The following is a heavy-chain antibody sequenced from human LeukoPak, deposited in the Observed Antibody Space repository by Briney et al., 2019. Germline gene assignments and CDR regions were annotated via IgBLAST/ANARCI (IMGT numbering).Heavy chain of an antibody. D-gene: IGHD5-12*01. CDR1: GGSISSGGNY. CDR2: IYYSGST. V-gene: IGHV4-31*03. Sequence: SQTLSLTCTVSGGSISSGGNYWSWIRQYSGKGQEWIGYIYYSGSTYYNPSLKSRVTISVDTSKNQFSLKLSSVTAADTAVYYCARVDPTDGYSGYYFDYWGQGTLVTVSS. J-gene: IGHJ4*02. CDR3: ARVDPTDGYSGYYFDY.